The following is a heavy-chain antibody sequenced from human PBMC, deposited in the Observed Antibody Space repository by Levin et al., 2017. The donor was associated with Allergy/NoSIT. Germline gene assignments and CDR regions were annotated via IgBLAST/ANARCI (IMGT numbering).Heavy chain of an antibody. CDR3: ARGRPLYYGSALAHFDP. CDR1: GGSFSGYY. Sequence: SETLSLTCAVYGGSFSGYYWSWIRQPPGKGLEWIGEINHSGSTNYNPSLKSRVTISVDTSKNQFSLKLSSVTAADTAVYYCARGRPLYYGSALAHFDPWGQGTLVTVSS. CDR2: INHSGST. V-gene: IGHV4-34*01. D-gene: IGHD3-10*01. J-gene: IGHJ5*02.